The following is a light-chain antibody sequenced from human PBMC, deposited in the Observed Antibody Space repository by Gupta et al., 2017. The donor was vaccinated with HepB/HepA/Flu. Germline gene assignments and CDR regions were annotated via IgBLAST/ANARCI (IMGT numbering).Light chain of an antibody. CDR2: GND. J-gene: IGLJ2*01. Sequence: QPVLTQPPSVSGAPGQRVTISCTGRRSIFGAGFDVHWYQQLPGTAPKLLVFGNDNRPSGVPDRFSASESGTSASLVITGLLAEDEGDYYCQSFDSGLSGLVFGGGTKLTVL. CDR3: QSFDSGLSGLV. CDR1: RSIFGAGFD. V-gene: IGLV1-40*01.